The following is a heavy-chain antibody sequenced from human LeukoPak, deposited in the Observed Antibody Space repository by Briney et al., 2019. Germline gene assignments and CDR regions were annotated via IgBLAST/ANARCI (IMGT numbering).Heavy chain of an antibody. D-gene: IGHD2-2*01. V-gene: IGHV3-21*01. CDR1: GFTFSSYS. J-gene: IGHJ4*02. CDR3: ARGGADQPLLGY. Sequence: PGGSLSLSCAASGFTFSSYSMNWVRQAPGKGLEWVSSISSSRSNIYYADSVKGRFTISRDNAKNSPHLQISIPKADDTAVYYCARGGADQPLLGYGGQGTLVTVSS. CDR2: ISSSRSNI.